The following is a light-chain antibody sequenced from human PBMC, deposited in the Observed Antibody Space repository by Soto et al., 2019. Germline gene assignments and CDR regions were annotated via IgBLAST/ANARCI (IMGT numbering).Light chain of an antibody. CDR1: RPLLRGY. Sequence: EVTLTQSPGTVSLSPGETATLSCGASRPLLRGYLAWYQQRPGLAPRLIIYDVSKRATGIPDRFTGSGSGTEFTLSISGVEPEDFAVYYCQNYDGSWTFGQGTKVDNK. CDR3: QNYDGSWT. CDR2: DVS. V-gene: IGKV3D-20*01. J-gene: IGKJ1*01.